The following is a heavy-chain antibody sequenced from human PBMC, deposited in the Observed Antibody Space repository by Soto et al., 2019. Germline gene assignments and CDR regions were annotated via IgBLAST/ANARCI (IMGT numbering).Heavy chain of an antibody. CDR1: GFTFSTYG. V-gene: IGHV3-30*18. CDR2: ISYDGSNK. J-gene: IGHJ6*02. CDR3: AKDTYYDFWSGYYYYYGMDV. Sequence: GGSLRLSCAASGFTFSTYGMHWVRQAPGKGLEWVAVISYDGSNKYYADSVKGRFTISRDNSKNTLYLQMNSLRAEDTAVFYCAKDTYYDFWSGYYYYYGMDVWGQGTTVTVSS. D-gene: IGHD3-3*01.